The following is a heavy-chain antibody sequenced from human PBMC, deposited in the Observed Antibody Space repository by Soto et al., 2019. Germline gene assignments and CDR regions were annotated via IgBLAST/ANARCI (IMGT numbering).Heavy chain of an antibody. CDR3: ARESTIATRD. D-gene: IGHD6-6*01. CDR1: GYSISSGYY. J-gene: IGHJ4*02. Sequence: PSETLSLTCAVSGYSISSGYYWGWIRQPPGKGLEWIGSIHRSGSTYYNPSLKSRVTISVDTSKNQFSLKLTSVTAADTAVYYCARESTIATRDWGQGTLVTVSS. V-gene: IGHV4-38-2*02. CDR2: IHRSGST.